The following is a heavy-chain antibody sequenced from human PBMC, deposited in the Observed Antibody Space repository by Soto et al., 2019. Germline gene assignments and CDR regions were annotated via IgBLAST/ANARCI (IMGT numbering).Heavy chain of an antibody. J-gene: IGHJ4*02. CDR3: ATSEGRDGYSFDY. Sequence: QVSCRASVATFHKQAMSLVRQGPGQGLEWMGGIIPMFGTPHYAEKFQDRVTITADESTGTAYLELSSLTSEDTAVYYCATSEGRDGYSFDYWGPGTLVTGSS. CDR2: IIPMFGTP. V-gene: IGHV1-69*01. CDR1: VATFHKQA. D-gene: IGHD5-12*01.